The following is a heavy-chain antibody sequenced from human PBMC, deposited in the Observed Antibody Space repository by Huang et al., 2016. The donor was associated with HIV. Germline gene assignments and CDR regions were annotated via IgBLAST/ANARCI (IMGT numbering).Heavy chain of an antibody. CDR1: GYTFTTYA. CDR3: ARGPPPRWFDA. V-gene: IGHV1-3*01. CDR2: SNAGNGKT. J-gene: IGHJ5*02. Sequence: QVQLVQSGAEVKKPGASVKVSCKASGYTFTTYAIHWVRQAPGQRLEWMGWSNAGNGKTKYSQKVQDRVTITRDTSASTAYMELSSLRSEDTAVYYCARGPPPRWFDAWGQGTLVTVSS.